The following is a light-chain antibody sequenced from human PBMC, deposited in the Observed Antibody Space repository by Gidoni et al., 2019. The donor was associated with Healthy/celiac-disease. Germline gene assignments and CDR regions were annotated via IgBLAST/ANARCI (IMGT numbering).Light chain of an antibody. CDR2: DAS. CDR3: QQYDNLPANT. CDR1: QDISNY. V-gene: IGKV1-33*01. J-gene: IGKJ2*01. Sequence: DIQMTQSPSSLSASVGDRVTITCQASQDISNYLNMYQQKPGKAPKLLIYDASNLETGVPSRFSGSGSGTDFTFTISSLQPEDIATYYCQQYDNLPANTFGQGTKLEIK.